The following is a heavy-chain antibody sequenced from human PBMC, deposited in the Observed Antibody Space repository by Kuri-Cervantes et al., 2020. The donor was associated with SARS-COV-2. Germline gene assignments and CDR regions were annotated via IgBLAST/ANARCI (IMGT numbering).Heavy chain of an antibody. D-gene: IGHD6-13*01. Sequence: ESLKISCTVSGGSISSYYWSWIRQPPGKGLEWIGYLFYTGSTKYNPSLKSRVSISVDTSKNQFSLKLSSVTAADTAVYYCARDALGSSWSLYYYYGMDVWGQGTTVTVSS. V-gene: IGHV4-59*12. CDR3: ARDALGSSWSLYYYYGMDV. J-gene: IGHJ6*02. CDR2: LFYTGST. CDR1: GGSISSYY.